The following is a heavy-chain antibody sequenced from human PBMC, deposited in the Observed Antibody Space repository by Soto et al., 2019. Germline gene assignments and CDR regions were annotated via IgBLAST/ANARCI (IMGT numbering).Heavy chain of an antibody. J-gene: IGHJ3*02. V-gene: IGHV3-9*01. D-gene: IGHD3-3*02. CDR3: AKDPHPPLQALDAFDI. CDR1: GFTFDDYA. CDR2: ISWNSGSI. Sequence: GGSLRLSCAASGFTFDDYAMHWVRQAPGKGLEWVSGISWNSGSIGYADSVKGRFTISRDNAKNSLYLQMNSLRAEDTALYYCAKDPHPPLQALDAFDIWGQGTMVTVSS.